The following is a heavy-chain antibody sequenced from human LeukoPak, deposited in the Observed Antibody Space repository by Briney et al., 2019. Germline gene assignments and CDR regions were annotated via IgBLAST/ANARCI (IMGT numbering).Heavy chain of an antibody. CDR3: ARDIIVDIVATAKTLDY. CDR2: ISAYNGNT. Sequence: ASVKVSCKASGYTFTSYGISWVRQAPGQGLEWMGWISAYNGNTNYAQKLQGRVTMTTDTSTSTAYMELRSLRSDDTAVYYCARDIIVDIVATAKTLDYWGQGTLVTVSS. V-gene: IGHV1-18*01. D-gene: IGHD5-12*01. J-gene: IGHJ4*02. CDR1: GYTFTSYG.